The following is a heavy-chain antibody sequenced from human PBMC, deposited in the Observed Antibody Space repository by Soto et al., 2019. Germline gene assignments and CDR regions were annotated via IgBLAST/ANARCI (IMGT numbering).Heavy chain of an antibody. V-gene: IGHV4-34*01. CDR3: ARGRGYVDH. Sequence: SETLSLTCAVYGGSFSGYYWSWIRQPPGKGLEWIGEINHSGSTNYNPSLKSRVTISVDTSKNQFSLKLSSVTAADTAVYYCARGRGYVDHWGEGTLVTVSS. CDR1: GGSFSGYY. D-gene: IGHD5-12*01. J-gene: IGHJ4*02. CDR2: INHSGST.